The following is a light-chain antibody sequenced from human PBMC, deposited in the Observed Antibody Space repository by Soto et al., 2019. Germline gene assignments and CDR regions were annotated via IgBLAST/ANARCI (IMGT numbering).Light chain of an antibody. CDR1: QSIRNF. Sequence: DIQMTQSPSSLSASVGDRVTITCRASQSIRNFLNWYQQKPGKAPKILIYAASNLQSGVPSRFSGSGSGTDFTLTISSLQPEDFATYYCQQSYSTPITFGQGTRREIK. CDR3: QQSYSTPIT. V-gene: IGKV1-39*01. J-gene: IGKJ5*01. CDR2: AAS.